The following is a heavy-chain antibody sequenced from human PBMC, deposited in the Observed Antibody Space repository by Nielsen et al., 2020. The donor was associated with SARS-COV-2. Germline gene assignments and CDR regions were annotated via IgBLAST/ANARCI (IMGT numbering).Heavy chain of an antibody. D-gene: IGHD3-9*01. V-gene: IGHV5-51*01. CDR1: GYSFTSFR. Sequence: GESLKISCKGSGYSFTSFRIGWVRQMPGKGLEWMGIIYPDDSDTRYSPSIQGQVTISADKSISTAYLQWSSLKASDTAMYYCARRGQVYDIMTGHGRGYYFDYWGQGTLVTVSS. CDR3: ARRGQVYDIMTGHGRGYYFDY. CDR2: IYPDDSDT. J-gene: IGHJ4*02.